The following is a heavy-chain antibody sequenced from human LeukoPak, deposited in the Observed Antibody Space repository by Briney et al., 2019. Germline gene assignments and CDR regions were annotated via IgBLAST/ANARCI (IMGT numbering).Heavy chain of an antibody. CDR2: IHPNNGDT. Sequence: ASVRVSCKASGYIFSGSGWYLYWLRQAPGQGLECMGWIHPNNGDTSYAQKFQGRDAMTRDTSISTAYMELRRLRPDDTAVYYCARDGPSQMVEFDYWGQGTQVTVSS. V-gene: IGHV1-2*02. J-gene: IGHJ4*02. D-gene: IGHD3-10*01. CDR3: ARDGPSQMVEFDY. CDR1: GYIFSGSGWY.